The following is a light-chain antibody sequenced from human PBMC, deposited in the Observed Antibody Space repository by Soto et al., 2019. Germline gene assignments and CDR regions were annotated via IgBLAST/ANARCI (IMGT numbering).Light chain of an antibody. J-gene: IGKJ4*01. CDR3: QHYGSFVPLS. V-gene: IGKV1-5*03. CDR1: QNINSW. Sequence: DIQMTPSPSTLSASVGDRVTITCRASQNINSWLAWYQQKPGKAPKLLIYKASNLESGVPSRFSGSESATDFTLTISSLQDADVATYPNQHYGSFVPLSVRGGTKVDTK. CDR2: KAS.